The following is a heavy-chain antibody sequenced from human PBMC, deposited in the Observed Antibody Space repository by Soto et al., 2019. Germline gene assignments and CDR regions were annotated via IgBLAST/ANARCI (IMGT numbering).Heavy chain of an antibody. Sequence: GGLRLSCAASGFTFSSYSINWVRQAPGKGLEWISSISSSSSSIYYADSMKGRCTISSDNATNSLYLQMNSQRAEHTAAYYCARDSPPSHTIPFGGLIVPRPFDYWGKGTLVTVSS. CDR1: GFTFSSYS. V-gene: IGHV3-21*01. J-gene: IGHJ4*02. CDR3: ARDSPPSHTIPFGGLIVPRPFDY. CDR2: ISSSSSSI. D-gene: IGHD3-16*02.